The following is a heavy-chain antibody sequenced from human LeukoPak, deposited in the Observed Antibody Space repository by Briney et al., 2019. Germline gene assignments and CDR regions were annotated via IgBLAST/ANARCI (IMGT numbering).Heavy chain of an antibody. CDR3: AKDLITFCGGDCYSGLEY. CDR1: AFTFEDFA. CDR2: VSWDGDFT. V-gene: IGHV3-43D*03. Sequence: GGSLGLSCAASAFTFEDFAMHWVRQAPGKGLEWVALVSWDGDFTYYADSVKGRFTISRDNSKNSLYLQMNSLRPEDTALYYCAKDLITFCGGDCYSGLEYWGRGTLVTVSS. J-gene: IGHJ4*02. D-gene: IGHD2-21*02.